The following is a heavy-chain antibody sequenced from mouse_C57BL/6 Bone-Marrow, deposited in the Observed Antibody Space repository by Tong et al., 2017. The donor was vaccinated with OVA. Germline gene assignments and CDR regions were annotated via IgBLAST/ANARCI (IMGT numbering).Heavy chain of an antibody. Sequence: VQLQESGPGLVKPSQSLFLTCSITGFPITSGYYWIWIRQSPGKPLEWMGYITHSGETFYNPSLQSPISITRETSKNRFFLQLISVTTEDTAMYYCAGDSDGYYYFDYWGPGPTLTVSS. CDR1: GFPITSGYY. CDR2: ITHSGET. D-gene: IGHD2-3*01. V-gene: IGHV12-3*01. CDR3: AGDSDGYYYFDY. J-gene: IGHJ2*01.